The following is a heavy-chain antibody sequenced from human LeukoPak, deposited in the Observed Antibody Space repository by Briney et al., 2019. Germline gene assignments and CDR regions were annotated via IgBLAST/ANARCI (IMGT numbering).Heavy chain of an antibody. Sequence: SETLSLTCTVSGGSISSYYWSWIRQPPGKGLEWIGYIYYSGSTNYNPSLKSRVTISVDTSKNQFSLKLSSVTAADTAVYYCAGERDWDAFDIWGQGTMVTVSS. J-gene: IGHJ3*02. V-gene: IGHV4-59*01. CDR2: IYYSGST. D-gene: IGHD3/OR15-3a*01. CDR1: GGSISSYY. CDR3: AGERDWDAFDI.